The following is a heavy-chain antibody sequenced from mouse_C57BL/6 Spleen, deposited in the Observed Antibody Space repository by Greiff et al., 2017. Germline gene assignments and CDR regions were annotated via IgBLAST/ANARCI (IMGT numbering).Heavy chain of an antibody. CDR2: IHPNSGST. CDR3: ARSYYYGSSPDY. J-gene: IGHJ2*01. Sequence: VQLQQPGAELVKPGASVKLSCKASGYTFTSYWMHWVKQRPGQGLEWIGMIHPNSGSTNYNEKFKSKATLTVDKSSSTAYMQLSSLTSEDSAVYYGARSYYYGSSPDYWGQGTTLTVSS. CDR1: GYTFTSYW. V-gene: IGHV1-64*01. D-gene: IGHD1-1*01.